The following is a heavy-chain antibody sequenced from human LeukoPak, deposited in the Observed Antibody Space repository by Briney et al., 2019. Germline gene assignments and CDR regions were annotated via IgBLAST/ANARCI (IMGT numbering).Heavy chain of an antibody. CDR2: IIPILGIA. Sequence: SVKFSCKASGGTFSSYTISWVRQAPGQGLEWMGRIIPILGIANYAQKFQCRVTITADKSTSTAYMELSSLRSEDTAVYYCARDYSNYVFDYWGQGTLVTVSS. V-gene: IGHV1-69*02. CDR1: GGTFSSYT. D-gene: IGHD4-11*01. CDR3: ARDYSNYVFDY. J-gene: IGHJ4*02.